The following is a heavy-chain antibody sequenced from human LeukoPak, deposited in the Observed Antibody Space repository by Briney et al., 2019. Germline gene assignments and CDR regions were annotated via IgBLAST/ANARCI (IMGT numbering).Heavy chain of an antibody. CDR1: GFTFSSYA. CDR3: ARSLFDYGEKNYFDY. Sequence: PGRSLRLSCAASGFTFSSYAMHWVRQAPGKGLEWVAVISYDGSNKYYADSVKGRFTISRDNSKNTLYLQMNSLRAEDTAVYYCARSLFDYGEKNYFDYWGQGTLVTVSS. CDR2: ISYDGSNK. V-gene: IGHV3-30-3*01. D-gene: IGHD4-17*01. J-gene: IGHJ4*02.